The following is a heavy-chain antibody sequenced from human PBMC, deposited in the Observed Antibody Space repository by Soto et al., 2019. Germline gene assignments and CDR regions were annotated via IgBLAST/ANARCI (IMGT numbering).Heavy chain of an antibody. CDR2: ISAGGRSI. CDR1: GFTFSTYT. CDR3: ARSTTGNPFDI. J-gene: IGHJ3*02. D-gene: IGHD1-1*01. V-gene: IGHV3-21*01. Sequence: PGGSLRLSCAASGFTFSTYTMNWVRQAPGKGLEWVSSISAGGRSIYYADSLKGRSTVSRDNAKNSLYLQMNSLRAEDTAVYYCARSTTGNPFDIWGQGTMVTVSS.